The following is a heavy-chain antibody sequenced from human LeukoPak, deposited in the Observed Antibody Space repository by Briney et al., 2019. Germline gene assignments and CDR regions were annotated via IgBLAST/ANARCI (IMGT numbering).Heavy chain of an antibody. CDR1: GGSISSYY. CDR2: ISYTGST. Sequence: PSETLSLTCTVSGGSISSYYWNWIRQPPGQGLEWIGHISYTGSTYYNPSLKSRVTISVDTSKNQFSLQLRSVTAADTAVYYCARDRYYEPLDYWGQGTLVTVST. V-gene: IGHV4-59*12. D-gene: IGHD3-22*01. J-gene: IGHJ4*02. CDR3: ARDRYYEPLDY.